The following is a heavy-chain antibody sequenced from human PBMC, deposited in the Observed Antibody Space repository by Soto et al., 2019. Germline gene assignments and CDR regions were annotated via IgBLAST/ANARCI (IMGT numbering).Heavy chain of an antibody. CDR2: INAGSGNT. J-gene: IGHJ6*02. CDR1: GYTFTSYA. D-gene: IGHD2-8*01. CDR3: ARGNDGLYYYYGMDV. V-gene: IGHV1-3*01. Sequence: ASVKVSCKASGYTFTSYAMHWVRQAPGQRLEWMGWINAGSGNTKYSQKFQGRVTITRDTSASTAYMELSSLRSEDTAVYYCARGNDGLYYYYGMDVWGQGTTVTVSS.